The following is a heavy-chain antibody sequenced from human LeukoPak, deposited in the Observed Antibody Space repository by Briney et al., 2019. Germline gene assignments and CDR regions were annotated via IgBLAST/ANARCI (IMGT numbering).Heavy chain of an antibody. D-gene: IGHD6-6*01. V-gene: IGHV4-59*08. J-gene: IGHJ5*02. CDR2: IYYSGST. CDR1: GGSISSYY. Sequence: SETLSLTCTVSGGSISSYYWSWIRQPPGKGLEWIGYIYYSGSTNYNPSLKSRVTISVDTSKNQFSLKLSSVTAADTAVYYCARHGGGSSSWFDPWGQGTLVTVPS. CDR3: ARHGGGSSSWFDP.